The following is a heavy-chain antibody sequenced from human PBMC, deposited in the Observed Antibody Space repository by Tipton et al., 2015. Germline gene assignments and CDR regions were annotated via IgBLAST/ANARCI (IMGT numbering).Heavy chain of an antibody. CDR2: IYSSGTT. CDR1: GGSISSSSYY. V-gene: IGHV4-39*02. CDR3: AREVAAQTEYFDY. D-gene: IGHD6-19*01. J-gene: IGHJ4*02. Sequence: TLSLTCTVSGGSISSSSYYWGWIRQPPGKGLEWIGSIYSSGTTYSNPSLKSRVTISVDTSKNLFSLNLRFVTAEDTAVYYCAREVAAQTEYFDYWGQGTQVTVSS.